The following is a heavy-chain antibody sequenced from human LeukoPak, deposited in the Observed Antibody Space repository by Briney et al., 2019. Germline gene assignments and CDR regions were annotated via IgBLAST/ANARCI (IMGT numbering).Heavy chain of an antibody. Sequence: ASVTVSFTASGYTFTSYYMHWVRQAPGQGLEWMGIINPSGGSTSYAQKFQGRVTMTRDTSTSTVYMELSSLRSEDTAVYYCARDYYDSSRGFDPWGQGTLVTVSS. CDR3: ARDYYDSSRGFDP. V-gene: IGHV1-46*01. CDR1: GYTFTSYY. CDR2: INPSGGST. J-gene: IGHJ5*02. D-gene: IGHD3-22*01.